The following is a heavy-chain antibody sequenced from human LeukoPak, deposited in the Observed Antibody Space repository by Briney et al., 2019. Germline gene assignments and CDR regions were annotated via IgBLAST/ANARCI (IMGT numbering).Heavy chain of an antibody. V-gene: IGHV4-39*07. CDR2: IYYSGST. Sequence: SETLSLTCTVSGGSISSSSYYWGWIRQPPGKGLEWIGSIYYSGSTYYNPSLKSRVTISVDTSKNQFSLKLRSVTAADTATYYCARDRPWIEPLDYWGQGTLVIVSS. J-gene: IGHJ4*02. D-gene: IGHD5-18*01. CDR1: GGSISSSSYY. CDR3: ARDRPWIEPLDY.